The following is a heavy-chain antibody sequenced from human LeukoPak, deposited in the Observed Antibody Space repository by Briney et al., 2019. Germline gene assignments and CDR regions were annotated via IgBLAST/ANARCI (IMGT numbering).Heavy chain of an antibody. V-gene: IGHV1-18*04. D-gene: IGHD4-17*01. Sequence: ASVKVSCKASGYTFTGYYMHWVRQAPGQGLEWMGWISAYNGNTNYAQKLQGRVTMTTDTSTSTAYMELRSLRSDDTAVYYCARIGDYVYYGMDVWGQGTTVTVSS. J-gene: IGHJ6*02. CDR3: ARIGDYVYYGMDV. CDR2: ISAYNGNT. CDR1: GYTFTGYY.